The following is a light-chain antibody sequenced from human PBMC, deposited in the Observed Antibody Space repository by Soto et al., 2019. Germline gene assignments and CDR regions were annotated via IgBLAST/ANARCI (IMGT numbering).Light chain of an antibody. V-gene: IGKV3-15*01. CDR3: QQYASYPYT. J-gene: IGKJ2*01. CDR1: QSVTNN. Sequence: EIIMTQSPVTLSVSPGERATLSCRASQSVTNNLAWYQQKPGQAPRLLIYGASTRATGIPARFSGSGSGTEFTLTISSLQSDDFATYYCQQYASYPYTFGRGTRLEIK. CDR2: GAS.